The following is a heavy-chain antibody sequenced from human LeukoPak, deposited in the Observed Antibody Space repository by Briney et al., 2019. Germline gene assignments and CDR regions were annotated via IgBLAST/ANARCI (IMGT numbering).Heavy chain of an antibody. CDR1: YY. J-gene: IGHJ4*02. D-gene: IGHD2-21*02. CDR3: ARGGLTVTADY. V-gene: IGHV4-34*01. CDR2: INHSGST. Sequence: YYWSWIRQPPGKGLEWIGEINHSGSTNYNPSLKSRVTISVDTSKNQFSLKLSSVTAADTAVYYCARGGLTVTADYWGQGTLVTVSS.